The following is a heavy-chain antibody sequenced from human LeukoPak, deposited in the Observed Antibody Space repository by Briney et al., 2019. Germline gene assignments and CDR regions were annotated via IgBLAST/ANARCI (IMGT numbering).Heavy chain of an antibody. V-gene: IGHV3-30-3*01. CDR3: ARRGWGGSGFDY. CDR2: ISYDGSNK. Sequence: PGGSLRLSCAASGFTFSIYTMNWVRQAPGKGLEWVAVISYDGSNKYYADSVKGRFTISRDNAKNSLYLQMNSLRAEDTAVYYCARRGWGGSGFDYWGQGTLVTVSS. J-gene: IGHJ4*02. D-gene: IGHD3-16*01. CDR1: GFTFSIYT.